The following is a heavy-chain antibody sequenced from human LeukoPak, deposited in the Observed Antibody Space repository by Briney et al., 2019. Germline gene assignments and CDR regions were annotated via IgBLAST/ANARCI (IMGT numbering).Heavy chain of an antibody. J-gene: IGHJ6*03. CDR1: GFTFSSYW. CDR3: ARDRREIKLWPREYYYYYMDV. Sequence: GGSLRLSCAASGFTFSSYWMSWVRQAPGKGLEWVANIKQDGSEKYYVDSVKGRFTISRDNAKNSPNLQMNSLRAEDTAVYYCARDRREIKLWPREYYYYYMDVWGKGTTVTISS. D-gene: IGHD5-18*01. V-gene: IGHV3-7*01. CDR2: IKQDGSEK.